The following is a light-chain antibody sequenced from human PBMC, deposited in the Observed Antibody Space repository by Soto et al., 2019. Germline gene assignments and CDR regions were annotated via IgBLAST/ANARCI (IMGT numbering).Light chain of an antibody. CDR3: QQYNNWPWT. CDR2: DAS. Sequence: DIVLTQSTATLSLAPGERATLSCRASQTVSSYLAWYQQKPGQAPKLLIYDASAMASGVPARFSGSGSGTEFTLSISSLQSEDSAVYYCQQYNNWPWTFGQGTKVDIK. V-gene: IGKV3-15*01. CDR1: QTVSSY. J-gene: IGKJ1*01.